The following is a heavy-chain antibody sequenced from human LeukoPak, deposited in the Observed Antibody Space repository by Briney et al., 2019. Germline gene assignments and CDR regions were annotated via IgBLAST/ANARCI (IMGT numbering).Heavy chain of an antibody. CDR3: ARDQGGGSRNAFDI. V-gene: IGHV3-21*01. Sequence: GGSLRLSCVASGFIFSSYNINWVRQAPGKGLEWVSSISSSSSYIYYADSVKGRFTISRDNAKNSLYLQMNSLRAEDTAVYYCARDQGGGSRNAFDIWGQGTMVTVSS. D-gene: IGHD2-15*01. CDR2: ISSSSSYI. J-gene: IGHJ3*02. CDR1: GFIFSSYN.